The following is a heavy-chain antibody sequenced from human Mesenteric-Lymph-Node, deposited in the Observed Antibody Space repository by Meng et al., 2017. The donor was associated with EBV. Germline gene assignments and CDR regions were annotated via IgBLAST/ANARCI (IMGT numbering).Heavy chain of an antibody. Sequence: HLWNLGEEVKNPRASWHASCKSSGTPLTGYGISWVRQAPGQGLEWMGCISAYNGNTKFAQKVQGRITMTTDTSTTTAYMELRSLRSDDTAVYYCARDGYSGYDRIDYWGQGTLVTVSS. J-gene: IGHJ4*02. V-gene: IGHV1-18*01. CDR1: GTPLTGYG. CDR2: ISAYNGNT. D-gene: IGHD5-12*01. CDR3: ARDGYSGYDRIDY.